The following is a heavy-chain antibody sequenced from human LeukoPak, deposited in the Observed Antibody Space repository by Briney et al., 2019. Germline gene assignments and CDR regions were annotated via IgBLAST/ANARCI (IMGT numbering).Heavy chain of an antibody. V-gene: IGHV3-9*01. J-gene: IGHJ4*02. CDR1: GFTFDDYA. CDR2: ISWNSGSI. Sequence: PGRSLRLSCAASGFTFDDYAMHWVRQAPGKGLEWVSGISWNSGSIGYADSVKGRFTISRDNAKNSLYLQMNSLRAEDTSLYYCAKDKGYDSSGYLDLWGQGTRVTVSS. CDR3: AKDKGYDSSGYLDL. D-gene: IGHD3-22*01.